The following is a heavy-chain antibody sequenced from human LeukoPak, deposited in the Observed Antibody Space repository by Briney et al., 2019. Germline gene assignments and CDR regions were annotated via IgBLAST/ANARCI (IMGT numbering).Heavy chain of an antibody. CDR3: ARLHPDLAPYCSSTSCYSYYYYGMDV. CDR1: GYTFTSYG. CDR2: ISAYNGNT. D-gene: IGHD2-2*01. J-gene: IGHJ6*02. V-gene: IGHV1-18*01. Sequence: ASVKVSCKASGYTFTSYGISWVRQAPGQGLEWMGWISAYNGNTNYAQKLQGRVTMTTDTSASTAYMELRSLRSDDTAVYYCARLHPDLAPYCSSTSCYSYYYYGMDVWGQGTMVTVSS.